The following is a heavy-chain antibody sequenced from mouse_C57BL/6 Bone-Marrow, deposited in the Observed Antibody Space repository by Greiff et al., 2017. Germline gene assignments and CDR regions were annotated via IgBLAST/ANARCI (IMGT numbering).Heavy chain of an antibody. CDR2: IYPGDGDT. CDR1: GYAFSSYW. V-gene: IGHV1-80*01. CDR3: AREFDYGNFLDY. D-gene: IGHD2-1*01. Sequence: QVQLQQSGAELVKPGASVKISCKASGYAFSSYWMNWVKQRPGKGLEWIGQIYPGDGDTNYNGKFKGKATLTADKSSSTAYMQLSSLTSEDSAVYFCAREFDYGNFLDYWGQGTTLTVSS. J-gene: IGHJ2*01.